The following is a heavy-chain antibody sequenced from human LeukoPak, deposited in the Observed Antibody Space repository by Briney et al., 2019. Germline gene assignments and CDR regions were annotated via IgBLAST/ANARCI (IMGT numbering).Heavy chain of an antibody. CDR3: ARDLVGYCSSTSCYTRRTFDY. CDR1: GDSVSSNSAA. CDR2: TYYRSKWYN. V-gene: IGHV6-1*01. Sequence: SQTLSLTCAISGDSVSSNSAAWNWIRQSPSRGLEWLGRTYYRSKWYNDYAVSVKSRITINPDTSKNQFSLQLNSVTPEDTAVYYCARDLVGYCSSTSCYTRRTFDYWGQGTLVTVYS. J-gene: IGHJ4*02. D-gene: IGHD2-2*02.